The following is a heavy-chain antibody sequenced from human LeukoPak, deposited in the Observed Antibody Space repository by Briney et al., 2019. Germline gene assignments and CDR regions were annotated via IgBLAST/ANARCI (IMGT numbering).Heavy chain of an antibody. CDR1: GFTFSSYD. D-gene: IGHD3-22*01. J-gene: IGHJ3*02. V-gene: IGHV3-13*01. CDR3: ARGTDDSSGYDAFDI. CDR2: IGTAGDT. Sequence: PGGSLRLSCAASGFTFSSYDMHWVRQATGKGLEWVSAIGTAGDTYYPGSVKGRFTISRENAKNSLYLQMNSLRAGDTAVYYCARGTDDSSGYDAFDIWGQGTMVTVSS.